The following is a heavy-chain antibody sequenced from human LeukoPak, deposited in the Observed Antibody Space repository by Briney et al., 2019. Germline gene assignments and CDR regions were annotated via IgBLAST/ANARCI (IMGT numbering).Heavy chain of an antibody. CDR3: ARNAGDY. V-gene: IGHV4-4*07. J-gene: IGHJ4*02. D-gene: IGHD6-13*01. Sequence: PSETLFLTCTVSGASINNYYWTWIRQPAGKGLEWIGRIYSGGSTNYSPSLKSRVTMSLDTSKNQFSLRLNSVTAADTAVYYCARNAGDYWGQGTLVTVSS. CDR1: GASINNYY. CDR2: IYSGGST.